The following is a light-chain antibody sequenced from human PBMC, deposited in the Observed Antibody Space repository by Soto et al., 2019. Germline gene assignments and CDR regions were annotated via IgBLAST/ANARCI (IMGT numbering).Light chain of an antibody. Sequence: DIQVPQPPSSLSASVGDRVTITCRASRSIDNYLNWYQQKSGKAPQLLIYSASHLQSAVPSRFSGGGYGTDFILTISSLQPEDSAIYFCQQSITAPLTFGGGTKVDIK. CDR2: SAS. CDR3: QQSITAPLT. V-gene: IGKV1-39*01. CDR1: RSIDNY. J-gene: IGKJ4*01.